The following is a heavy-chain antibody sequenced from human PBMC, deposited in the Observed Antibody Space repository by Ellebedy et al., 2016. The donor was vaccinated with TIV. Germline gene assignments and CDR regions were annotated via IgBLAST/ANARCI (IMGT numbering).Heavy chain of an antibody. CDR3: ARDAIQLWFGGYYYYMDV. CDR1: GFTFSDYY. D-gene: IGHD5-18*01. Sequence: GESLKISXAASGFTFSDYYMSWIRQAPGKGLEWVSYISSSGSTIYYADSVKGRFTISRDNAKNSLYLQMNSLRAEDTAVYYCARDAIQLWFGGYYYYMDVWGKGTTVTVSS. J-gene: IGHJ6*03. V-gene: IGHV3-11*01. CDR2: ISSSGSTI.